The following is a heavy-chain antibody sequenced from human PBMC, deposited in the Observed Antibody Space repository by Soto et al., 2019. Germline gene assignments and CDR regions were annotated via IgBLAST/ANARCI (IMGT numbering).Heavy chain of an antibody. J-gene: IGHJ6*02. V-gene: IGHV3-21*01. CDR1: GFTFSSYS. CDR2: ISSSSSYI. Sequence: PGGSLRLSCAASGFTFSSYSMNWVCQAPGKGLEWVSSISSSSSYIYYADSVKGRFTISRDNAKNSLYLQMNSLRAEDTAVYYCARDLVPRDAYYYYGMDVWGQGTTVTVSS. D-gene: IGHD2-8*02. CDR3: ARDLVPRDAYYYYGMDV.